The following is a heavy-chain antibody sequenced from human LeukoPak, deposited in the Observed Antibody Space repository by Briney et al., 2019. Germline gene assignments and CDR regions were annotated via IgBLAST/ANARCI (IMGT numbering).Heavy chain of an antibody. D-gene: IGHD3-10*01. CDR3: AKPLWAGGYYYYMDV. CDR2: IRYDGSNR. Sequence: GGSLRLSCAASGFSFITYGIHWVRQAPGKGLEWVAFIRYDGSNRFYADSVRGRFTISRDNSKNTLYLQMNSLRAEDTAVYYCAKPLWAGGYYYYMDVWGKGTTVTVSS. CDR1: GFSFITYG. V-gene: IGHV3-30*02. J-gene: IGHJ6*03.